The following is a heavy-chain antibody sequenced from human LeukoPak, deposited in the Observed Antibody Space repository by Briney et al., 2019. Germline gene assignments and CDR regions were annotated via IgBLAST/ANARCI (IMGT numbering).Heavy chain of an antibody. V-gene: IGHV4-34*01. CDR1: GGSFSGYY. Sequence: SETLSLTCAVYGGSFSGYYWSWIRQPPGKGLEWIGEISHSGSTNYNPSLKSRVTISVDTSKNQFSLKLSSVTAADTAVYYCARVRITMVRGVNPADYWGQGTLVTVSS. J-gene: IGHJ4*02. CDR2: ISHSGST. CDR3: ARVRITMVRGVNPADY. D-gene: IGHD3-10*01.